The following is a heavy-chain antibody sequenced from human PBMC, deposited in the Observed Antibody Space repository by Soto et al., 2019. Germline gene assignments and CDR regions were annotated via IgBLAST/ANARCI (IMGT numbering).Heavy chain of an antibody. Sequence: VQLVESGGGLIQPGGSLRLSCAASGFTVSNNHMTWVRQAAGKGLGLVSFVHGGGSTSYADSVKGRFTISRDNSKNTLYLQMDSLRAEDTAIYYCAGRLTTGASLDYWGRGTLVTVSS. CDR2: VHGGGST. CDR3: AGRLTTGASLDY. D-gene: IGHD3-16*01. J-gene: IGHJ4*02. V-gene: IGHV3-53*01. CDR1: GFTVSNNH.